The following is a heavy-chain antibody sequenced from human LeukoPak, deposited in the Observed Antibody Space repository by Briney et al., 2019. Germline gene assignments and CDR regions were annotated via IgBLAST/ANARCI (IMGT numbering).Heavy chain of an antibody. V-gene: IGHV4-30-4*01. Sequence: SETLSLTCTVSGGSISSGDYYWSWIRQPPGKGLEWIGYIYYSGSTYYNPSLKSRVTISVDTSKNQFSLKLSSVTAADTAVYYCARDNDYGDYVGYLQHWGQGTLVIVSS. J-gene: IGHJ1*01. CDR2: IYYSGST. CDR1: GGSISSGDYY. D-gene: IGHD4-17*01. CDR3: ARDNDYGDYVGYLQH.